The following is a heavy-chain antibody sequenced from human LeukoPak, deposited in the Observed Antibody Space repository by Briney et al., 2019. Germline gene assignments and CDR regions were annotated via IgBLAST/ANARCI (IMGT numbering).Heavy chain of an antibody. D-gene: IGHD5-12*01. V-gene: IGHV3-21*01. CDR3: ARDGYDYRTEDGY. Sequence: GGSLRLSCAASGFTFSIYAMTWVRQAPGKGLEWVSSISSSSSYIYYADSVKGRFTISRDNAKNSLYLQMNSLRAEDTAVYYCARDGYDYRTEDGYWGQGTLVTVSS. CDR2: ISSSSSYI. CDR1: GFTFSIYA. J-gene: IGHJ4*02.